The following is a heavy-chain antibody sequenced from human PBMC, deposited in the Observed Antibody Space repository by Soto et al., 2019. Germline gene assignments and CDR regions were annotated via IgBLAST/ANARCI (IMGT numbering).Heavy chain of an antibody. CDR3: TSDTFGLRDA. V-gene: IGHV3-74*01. CDR1: GFTFSHYW. J-gene: IGHJ5*02. D-gene: IGHD3-16*01. Sequence: EVQLEESGGGSVQPGGSLRLSCAASGFTFSHYWMHWVRQTPGKGLVWVSRINPAGTITNYADSVEGRFTISRDNVKSALFLQMNSLSGEDTAIYYCTSDTFGLRDAWGQGTLVTVSS. CDR2: INPAGTIT.